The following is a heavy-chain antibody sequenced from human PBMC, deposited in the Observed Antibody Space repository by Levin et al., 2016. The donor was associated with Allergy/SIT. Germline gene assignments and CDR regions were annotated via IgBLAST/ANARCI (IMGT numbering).Heavy chain of an antibody. CDR2: IYYSGST. V-gene: IGHV4-59*13. CDR1: GGSISSYY. Sequence: SETLSLTCTVSGGSISSYYWSWIRQPPGKGLEWIGYIYYSGSTNYNPSLKSRVTISVDTSKNQFSLKLSSVTAADTAVYYCARDQYYYDSSGYSYWYFDLWGRGTLVTVSS. J-gene: IGHJ2*01. CDR3: ARDQYYYDSSGYSYWYFDL. D-gene: IGHD3-22*01.